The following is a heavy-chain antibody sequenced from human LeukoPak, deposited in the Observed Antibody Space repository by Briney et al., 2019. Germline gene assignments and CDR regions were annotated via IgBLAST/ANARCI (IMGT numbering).Heavy chain of an antibody. D-gene: IGHD3-10*01. CDR2: IYYSGST. V-gene: IGHV4-59*01. CDR3: ARGSLSKITMVRGVIIPYFDY. CDR1: GGSISSYY. J-gene: IGHJ4*02. Sequence: SETLSLTCTVSGGSISSYYWSWIRQPPGKGLEWIGYIYYSGSTNYNPSLKSRVTISVDTSKNQFSLKLSSVTAADTAVYYCARGSLSKITMVRGVIIPYFDYWGQGTLVTVSS.